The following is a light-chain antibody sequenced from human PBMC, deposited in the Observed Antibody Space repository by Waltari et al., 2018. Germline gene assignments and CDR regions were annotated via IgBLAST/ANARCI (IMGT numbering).Light chain of an antibody. Sequence: DIQMTQPPSSLSASVGDRITITCRASRSISNYLAWYQQKPGSVPKLLIFAATTLHAGVTSRFSGSGSGTHFTLTISSLQPEDVATYYCQKYNSPPALTFGGGTKVEI. CDR1: RSISNY. CDR3: QKYNSPPALT. J-gene: IGKJ4*01. V-gene: IGKV1-27*01. CDR2: AAT.